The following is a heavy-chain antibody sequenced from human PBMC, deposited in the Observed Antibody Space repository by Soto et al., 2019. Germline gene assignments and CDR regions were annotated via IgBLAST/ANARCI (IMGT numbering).Heavy chain of an antibody. J-gene: IGHJ4*02. CDR2: ISGSGGST. Sequence: GGSLRLSCAASGFTFSSYAMSWVRQAPGKGLEWVSAISGSGGSTYYADSVKGRFTISRDNSKNTLYLQMNSQRGEDTAVYYCAKDPQTYYYYKRFDFWGQGTLVTVSS. CDR3: AKDPQTYYYYKRFDF. D-gene: IGHD3-10*01. CDR1: GFTFSSYA. V-gene: IGHV3-23*01.